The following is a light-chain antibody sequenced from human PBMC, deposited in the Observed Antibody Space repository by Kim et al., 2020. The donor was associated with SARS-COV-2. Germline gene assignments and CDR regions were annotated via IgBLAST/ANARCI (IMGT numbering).Light chain of an antibody. V-gene: IGLV7-43*01. CDR2: STS. CDR3: LLYYGGALV. J-gene: IGLJ2*01. CDR1: TGAGTSGYY. Sequence: PGGTVTLTCASTTGAGTSGYYPNWFQQKPGQAPRALMYSTSNKYSWTPARFSGSLLGGKAALTLSGVQPEDEAEYYCLLYYGGALVFGGGTQLTVL.